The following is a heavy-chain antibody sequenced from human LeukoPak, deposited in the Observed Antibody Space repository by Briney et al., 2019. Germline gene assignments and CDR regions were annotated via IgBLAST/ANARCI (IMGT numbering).Heavy chain of an antibody. J-gene: IGHJ4*02. CDR1: GYIFRNFA. Sequence: ASVKVSCKASGYIFRNFAISWVRQAPGQGLEWMGWISAYNGNTNYAQKLQGRVTMTTDTSTSTAYMEPRSLRSDDTAVYYCARGYYDSSGYYYKFVGDYWGQGTLVTVSS. CDR3: ARGYYDSSGYYYKFVGDY. D-gene: IGHD3-22*01. CDR2: ISAYNGNT. V-gene: IGHV1-18*01.